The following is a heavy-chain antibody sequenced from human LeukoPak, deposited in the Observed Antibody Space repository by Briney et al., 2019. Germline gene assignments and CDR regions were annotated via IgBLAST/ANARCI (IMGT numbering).Heavy chain of an antibody. D-gene: IGHD4-11*01. J-gene: IGHJ5*02. CDR1: GCTFSSYA. CDR2: IIPIFGTA. V-gene: IGHV1-69*05. Sequence: SVKVSCKASGCTFSSYAISWVRQAPGQGLEWMGGIIPIFGTANYAQKFQGRVTITRDESPSTAYMELTSLRSEDPAVYYCARDNYAGANGFDPWGQGTLVTVSS. CDR3: ARDNYAGANGFDP.